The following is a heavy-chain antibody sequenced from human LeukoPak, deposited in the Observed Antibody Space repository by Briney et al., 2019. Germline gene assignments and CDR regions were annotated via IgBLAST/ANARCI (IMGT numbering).Heavy chain of an antibody. D-gene: IGHD2-15*01. J-gene: IGHJ3*02. CDR3: ARRGYCSGGDCYSAAFDI. V-gene: IGHV5-51*01. CDR1: GYSFTSYW. Sequence: GESLKISCKGSGYSFTSYWIAWVRQMPGKGLEWMGIIHPGDSDTRYSPPFHGQVTISVDKSISTAYLQWSSLKASDTAMYYCARRGYCSGGDCYSAAFDIWGQGTMVTASS. CDR2: IHPGDSDT.